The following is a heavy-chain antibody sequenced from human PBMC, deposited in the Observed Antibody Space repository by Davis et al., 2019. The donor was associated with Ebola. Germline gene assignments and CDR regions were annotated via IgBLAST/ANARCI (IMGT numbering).Heavy chain of an antibody. CDR3: ARGQRHSSNWGLFDY. J-gene: IGHJ4*02. V-gene: IGHV3-66*01. CDR2: IYSGGST. Sequence: GGSLRLSCAASGFTVSSDYVSWVRQAPGKGLEWVSVIYSGGSTYYADSVKGRLTIFRDNSKNTLFLQMNSLRAEDTAVYYCARGQRHSSNWGLFDYWGQGTLVTVSS. CDR1: GFTVSSDY. D-gene: IGHD6-13*01.